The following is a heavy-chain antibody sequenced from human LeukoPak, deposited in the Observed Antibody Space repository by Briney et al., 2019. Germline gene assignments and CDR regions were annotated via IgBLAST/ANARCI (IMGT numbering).Heavy chain of an antibody. CDR2: IYSNTIYI. CDR3: ARDSSGWSRDY. CDR1: GFAFSDYS. V-gene: IGHV3-21*01. D-gene: IGHD6-19*01. J-gene: IGHJ4*02. Sequence: GGSLRLSCAASGFAFSDYSMNWFRQAPGKGLEWVSSIYSNTIYIYYSDSVKGRFTISRDNAKNSLYLQMNSLRVEDTAVYYCARDSSGWSRDYWGQGTLVTVSS.